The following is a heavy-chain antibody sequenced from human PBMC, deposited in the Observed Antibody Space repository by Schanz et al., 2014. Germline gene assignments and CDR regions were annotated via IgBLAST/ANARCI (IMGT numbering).Heavy chain of an antibody. V-gene: IGHV3-23*04. J-gene: IGHJ4*02. Sequence: EVQLVESGGGLVPPGGSLRLSCAASEFTFSTDAMSWVRQAPGKGLEWLSVISASGGDTYYADSVKGRFTISRDNSKNALYLQMKSLRAEDTAVYYCAKVRYSSGWRGDYFDEWGQGTLVTVAS. D-gene: IGHD6-25*01. CDR1: EFTFSTDA. CDR2: ISASGGDT. CDR3: AKVRYSSGWRGDYFDE.